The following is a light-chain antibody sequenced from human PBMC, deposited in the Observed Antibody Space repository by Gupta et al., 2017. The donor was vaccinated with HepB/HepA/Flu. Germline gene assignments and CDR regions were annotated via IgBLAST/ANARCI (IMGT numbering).Light chain of an antibody. CDR2: TAS. CDR3: QQTYSVPPT. V-gene: IGKV1-39*01. Sequence: DIQMTQSPSSLSASVGDRVTITCRSSQSILRYLNWFQKKPGKAPNLLIYTASSLQSWVPSRFSGGGSGTDFTLNISSLQPEDFATYYCQQTYSVPPTFGPGTKVDVK. J-gene: IGKJ3*01. CDR1: QSILRY.